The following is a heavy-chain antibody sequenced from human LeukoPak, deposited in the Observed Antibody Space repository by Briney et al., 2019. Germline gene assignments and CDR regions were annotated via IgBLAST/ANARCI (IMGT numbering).Heavy chain of an antibody. J-gene: IGHJ5*02. CDR1: GYYFTTYW. CDR3: ARRGRGDWFDP. V-gene: IGHV5-51*01. D-gene: IGHD1-26*01. Sequence: GASLKISCNISGYYFTTYWIGGVRQLPGKGLECMGIIWPGDSDTRYSPSFQGQVTISADKPISTVYLQWSSLKAPHTAIYYCARRGRGDWFDPWGQGTLVTVSS. CDR2: IWPGDSDT.